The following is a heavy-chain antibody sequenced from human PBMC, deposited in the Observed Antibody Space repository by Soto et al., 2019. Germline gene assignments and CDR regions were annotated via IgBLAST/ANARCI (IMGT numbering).Heavy chain of an antibody. D-gene: IGHD1-26*01. Sequence: QGQLVESGGGVVQPGRSLRLSCVASRFTFSSYAMHWVRQAPGKGLEWVAVLAHDGSYKDFAHSVRGRFTISRDNSRNTVYLQMNSLTGEDTGVYYCAREGYSGNYRLAYRDYWGQGTHVIVSS. CDR2: LAHDGSYK. CDR1: RFTFSSYA. V-gene: IGHV3-30*04. CDR3: AREGYSGNYRLAYRDY. J-gene: IGHJ4*02.